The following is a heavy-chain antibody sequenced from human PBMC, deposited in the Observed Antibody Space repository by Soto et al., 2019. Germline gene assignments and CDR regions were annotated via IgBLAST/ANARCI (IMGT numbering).Heavy chain of an antibody. CDR3: TRDIGGKGAY. CDR1: GFTFSSYW. Sequence: GSLRLSCATSGFTFSSYWMHWVRQVPGKGLLWVSRIDEYGNTINYADSVRGRFTISRDNARNTLYLEMNSLRAEDAALYYCTRDIGGKGAYWGPGTLVTVSS. D-gene: IGHD3-10*01. J-gene: IGHJ4*02. CDR2: IDEYGNTI. V-gene: IGHV3-74*01.